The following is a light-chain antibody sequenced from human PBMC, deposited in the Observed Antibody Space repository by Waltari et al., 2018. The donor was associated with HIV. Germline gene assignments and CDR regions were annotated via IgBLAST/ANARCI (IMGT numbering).Light chain of an antibody. CDR3: QSADISGTHLFV. CDR1: ALSKQY. Sequence: SNDLTQSSSVSVSPGQTARITCSGDALSKQYSYWYQHKPGQAPLLLRYKDTGRPAEIPERFAGSSSGTTATLTITGVQPEDEADYYCQSADISGTHLFVFAAGTKVTVL. V-gene: IGLV3-25*03. J-gene: IGLJ1*01. CDR2: KDT.